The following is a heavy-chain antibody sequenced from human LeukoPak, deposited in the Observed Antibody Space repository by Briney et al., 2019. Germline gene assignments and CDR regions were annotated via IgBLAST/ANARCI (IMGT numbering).Heavy chain of an antibody. J-gene: IGHJ4*02. Sequence: GGSLRLSCAASGFTFSSFWMQWVRQAPGKGLVWVSRIHRDGSYTTYADSVKGRFTISRDNAKNTLYLQMNSLRADDTAVYFCATSPVAGLDWGQGTLVSVSS. D-gene: IGHD6-19*01. V-gene: IGHV3-74*01. CDR3: ATSPVAGLD. CDR1: GFTFSSFW. CDR2: IHRDGSYT.